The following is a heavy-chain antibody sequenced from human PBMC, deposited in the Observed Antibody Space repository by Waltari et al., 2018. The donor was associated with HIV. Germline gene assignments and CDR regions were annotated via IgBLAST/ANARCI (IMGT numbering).Heavy chain of an antibody. CDR2: ISYYGDNK. Sequence: QVQLVESGGGVVQPGRSLRLSCAASGLTFSSYGMHWVRQAPGKGLEWVAVISYYGDNKYYADSVKGRFTISRDNSKNTLYLQRNSLRAEDTAVYYCARGASGWSPGYWGQGTLVTVSS. J-gene: IGHJ4*02. CDR3: ARGASGWSPGY. D-gene: IGHD6-19*01. V-gene: IGHV3-30*03. CDR1: GLTFSSYG.